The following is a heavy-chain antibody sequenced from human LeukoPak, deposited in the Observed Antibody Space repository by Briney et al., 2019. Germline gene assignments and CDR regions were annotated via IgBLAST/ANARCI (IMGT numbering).Heavy chain of an antibody. CDR1: GFTFSTYD. D-gene: IGHD3-10*01. CDR3: ARVNMVRGVLLGGYDY. Sequence: PGGSLRLSCAASGFTFSTYDMHWVRQATGKRLEWVSAIGSAGDTYYPGSVKGRFTVSRENAKNSLYLQMNSLRVGDTAVYYRARVNMVRGVLLGGYDYWGQGTLVTVSS. V-gene: IGHV3-13*01. CDR2: IGSAGDT. J-gene: IGHJ4*02.